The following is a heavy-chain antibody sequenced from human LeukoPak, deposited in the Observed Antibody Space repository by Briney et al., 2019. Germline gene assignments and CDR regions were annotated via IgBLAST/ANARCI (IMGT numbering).Heavy chain of an antibody. D-gene: IGHD3-3*01. CDR1: RFTFTSYT. CDR2: IRYDGSNK. V-gene: IGHV3-30*02. Sequence: PGGSLRLSCAASRFTFTSYTMSWVRQAPGKGLEWVAFIRYDGSNKYYADSVKGRFTISRDNSKNTLYLHMNSLRAEDTAVYYCATPRGITIFGVVTPLGYWGQGTLVTVSS. CDR3: ATPRGITIFGVVTPLGY. J-gene: IGHJ4*02.